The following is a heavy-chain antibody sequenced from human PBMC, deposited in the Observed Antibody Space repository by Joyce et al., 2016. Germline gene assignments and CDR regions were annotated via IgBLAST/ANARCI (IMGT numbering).Heavy chain of an antibody. CDR2: ISPHNGNI. D-gene: IGHD3-10*01. Sequence: QVQLVQSGPEVRKPGASVRVSCKTSGYTFTNYGISWVRQATGQGLEWMGWISPHNGNINFAQKTQGRVTLTTDTSTTIAFMELRSLRSDDTAVYYCARDGTGSGGYWGYWGQGTLVTVSS. CDR1: GYTFTNYG. J-gene: IGHJ4*02. CDR3: ARDGTGSGGYWGY. V-gene: IGHV1-18*01.